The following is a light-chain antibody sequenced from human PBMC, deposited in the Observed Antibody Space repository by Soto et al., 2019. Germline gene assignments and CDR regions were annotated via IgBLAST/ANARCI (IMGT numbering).Light chain of an antibody. CDR2: DGS. Sequence: DIQMTQSPSTLSASVGDRVTITCRASQSISSRLAWYQQKTGEAPTVLIYDGSSLESGVPSRFSGSGSGTEFTLTISIQQPDDFATYYCQQYNTYSSFGGGTKVEIK. J-gene: IGKJ4*01. CDR3: QQYNTYSS. V-gene: IGKV1-5*01. CDR1: QSISSR.